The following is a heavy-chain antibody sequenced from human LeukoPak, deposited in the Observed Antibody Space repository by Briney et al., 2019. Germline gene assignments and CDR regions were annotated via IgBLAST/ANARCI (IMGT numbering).Heavy chain of an antibody. CDR3: AGDPYDTSSPFFDY. CDR2: ISSSSSTI. J-gene: IGHJ4*02. V-gene: IGHV3-48*04. Sequence: GGSLRLSCAASGFSFSANSMNWVRQAPGKGLEWAAYISSSSSTIYYADSVKGRFTISRDNAKNSLYLQMNSLRAEDTAVYYCAGDPYDTSSPFFDYWGQGTLVTVPS. CDR1: GFSFSANS. D-gene: IGHD3-9*01.